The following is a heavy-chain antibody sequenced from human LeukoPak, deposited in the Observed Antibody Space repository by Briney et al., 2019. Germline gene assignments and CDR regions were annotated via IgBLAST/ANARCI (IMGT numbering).Heavy chain of an antibody. CDR3: ASIFYGYDKPDY. CDR1: GFTFSDYY. D-gene: IGHD5-12*01. CDR2: ISSSGATI. J-gene: IGHJ4*02. Sequence: GGSLRLSCAASGFTFSDYYMNWIRQAPGKGLEWVSYISSSGATIYYADSVKGRFTISRDNAKNSLYLQMNSLRAEDTAVYYCASIFYGYDKPDYWGQGTLDTVSS. V-gene: IGHV3-11*01.